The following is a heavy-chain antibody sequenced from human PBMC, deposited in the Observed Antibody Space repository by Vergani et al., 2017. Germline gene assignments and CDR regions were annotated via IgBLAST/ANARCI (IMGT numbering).Heavy chain of an antibody. J-gene: IGHJ4*02. Sequence: EVLLVESGGGLVQPGESLRLSCTASGFTFSDFWMTWVRRVPGKGLEWVANIMPDGSATMYADSLRGRFSISKDISKNTLYLQMNSLRGDDTAVYYCARETRDTPSSLDYWGQGTLVTVSS. CDR1: GFTFSDFW. CDR3: ARETRDTPSSLDY. V-gene: IGHV3-7*01. CDR2: IMPDGSAT. D-gene: IGHD5-24*01.